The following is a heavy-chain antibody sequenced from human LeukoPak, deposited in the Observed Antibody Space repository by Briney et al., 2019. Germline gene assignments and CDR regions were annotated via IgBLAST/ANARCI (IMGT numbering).Heavy chain of an antibody. CDR1: GGSITGYY. J-gene: IGHJ4*02. Sequence: SETLSLTCTVSGGSITGYYWSWIRQPPGKGLEWIGYIYYSGSTNYNPSLKGRVTISVDTSKNQFSLKLSSVTAADTAVYYCARHPPYNNNCFDFWGQGTLVTVSS. V-gene: IGHV4-59*08. CDR3: ARHPPYNNNCFDF. D-gene: IGHD1-14*01. CDR2: IYYSGST.